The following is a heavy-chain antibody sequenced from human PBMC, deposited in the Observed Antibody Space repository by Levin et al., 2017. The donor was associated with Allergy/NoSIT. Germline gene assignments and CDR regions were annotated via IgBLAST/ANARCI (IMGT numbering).Heavy chain of an antibody. D-gene: IGHD1-7*01. Sequence: ASVKVSCKASGFTLSNSYIHWVRQAPGQGLEWMGWINPASGGTNSAQKFQGRVTMTWDTTFNTAYMDLSRLSSDDTALYYCARGGGVGNYIAYWGQGTLVTVSS. CDR1: GFTLSNSY. CDR2: INPASGGT. J-gene: IGHJ4*02. CDR3: ARGGGVGNYIAY. V-gene: IGHV1-2*02.